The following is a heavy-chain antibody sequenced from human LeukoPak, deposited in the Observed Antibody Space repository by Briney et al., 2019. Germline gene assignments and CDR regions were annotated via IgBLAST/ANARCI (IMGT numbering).Heavy chain of an antibody. CDR3: AKVFTMIVVVPLDY. V-gene: IGHV3-23*01. D-gene: IGHD3-22*01. Sequence: GGSLRLSCAASGFTFSSYAMSWVRPAPGKGLEWVSAISGSGGSTYYADSVKGRFTISRDNSKNTLYLQMNSLRAEDTAVYYCAKVFTMIVVVPLDYWGQGTLVTVSS. CDR2: ISGSGGST. CDR1: GFTFSSYA. J-gene: IGHJ4*02.